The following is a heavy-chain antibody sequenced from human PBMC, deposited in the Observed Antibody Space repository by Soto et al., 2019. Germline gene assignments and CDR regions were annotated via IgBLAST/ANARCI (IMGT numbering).Heavy chain of an antibody. Sequence: SETLSLTCTVSGDSISRSPYYWGWIRQPPGKGLEWIGYVHYSGNTNYNPSLESRVTISVDTSRNRFSLNLTSATAADTAVYYCARKGAAASYAHYYMDVWGRGTAVTVSS. V-gene: IGHV4-61*05. J-gene: IGHJ6*03. CDR3: ARKGAAASYAHYYMDV. CDR1: GDSISRSPYY. CDR2: VHYSGNT. D-gene: IGHD6-13*01.